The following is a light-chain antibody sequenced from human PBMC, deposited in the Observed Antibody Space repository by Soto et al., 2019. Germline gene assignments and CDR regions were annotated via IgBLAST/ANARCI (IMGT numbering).Light chain of an antibody. CDR1: QDIADF. J-gene: IGKJ4*01. CDR2: EAS. CDR3: QHYDSLPLT. Sequence: DIQMTQSPSSLSASIGDRVTITCRASQDIADFLNWYQQKPGKAPKLLICEASNLEMVVPSRFSGSGAGTDFMFTISSLQPEDAATYFCQHYDSLPLTFGGGTKVDIK. V-gene: IGKV1-33*01.